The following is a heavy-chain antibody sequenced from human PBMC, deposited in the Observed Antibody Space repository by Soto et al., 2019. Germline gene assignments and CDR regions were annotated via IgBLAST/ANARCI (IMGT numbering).Heavy chain of an antibody. J-gene: IGHJ2*01. D-gene: IGHD3-9*01. Sequence: QVQLVESRGGVVQPGGSLRLSCAASGFTFSRYGMHWVRQAPGKGLEWVAVISFDGSDKYYADSVKGRFIISRDNSKNTLYLQMNSVRSEDTAVYYCAKGASDILTGYPYYWYFDLWGRGTLVTVSS. CDR3: AKGASDILTGYPYYWYFDL. V-gene: IGHV3-30*18. CDR1: GFTFSRYG. CDR2: ISFDGSDK.